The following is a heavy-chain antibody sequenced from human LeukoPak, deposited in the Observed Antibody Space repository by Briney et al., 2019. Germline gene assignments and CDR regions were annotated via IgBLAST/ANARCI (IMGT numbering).Heavy chain of an antibody. CDR3: ARESHRDIVVVVADNWLDP. V-gene: IGHV1-2*02. J-gene: IGHJ5*02. D-gene: IGHD2-15*01. Sequence: ASVKVSCKASGYTFTGYYMHWVRQAPGQGLEWMGWINPNSGGTNYAQKFQGRVTMTRDTSTSTAYMELSRLRSDDTAVYYCARESHRDIVVVVADNWLDPWGQGTLVTVSS. CDR1: GYTFTGYY. CDR2: INPNSGGT.